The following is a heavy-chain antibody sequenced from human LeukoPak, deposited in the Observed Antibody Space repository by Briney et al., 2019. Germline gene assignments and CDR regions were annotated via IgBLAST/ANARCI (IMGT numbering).Heavy chain of an antibody. J-gene: IGHJ4*02. D-gene: IGHD1/OR15-1a*01. V-gene: IGHV1-69*02. CDR2: IVPVIEIA. CDR1: GGTLITHI. CDR3: ARRGFKGTLEGY. Sequence: SVKVSCKASGGTLITHIISWVRQAPGQGLEWMGRIVPVIEIANYAQKFQGRVTMTTDTSTSTAYMELRSLRSDDTAVYYCARRGFKGTLEGYWGQGTLVTVSS.